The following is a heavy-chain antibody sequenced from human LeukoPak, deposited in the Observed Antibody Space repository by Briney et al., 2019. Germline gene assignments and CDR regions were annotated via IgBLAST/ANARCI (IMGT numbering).Heavy chain of an antibody. V-gene: IGHV4-30-2*01. Sequence: SETLSLTCAVSGGSISSGGYSWSWIRQPPGKGLEWIGYIYHSGSTYYNPSLKSRVTISVDRSKNQFSLKLSSVTAADTAMYYCARDGRIAVAGFYYYYGMDVWGQGTTVTVSS. D-gene: IGHD6-19*01. J-gene: IGHJ6*02. CDR2: IYHSGST. CDR1: GGSISSGGYS. CDR3: ARDGRIAVAGFYYYYGMDV.